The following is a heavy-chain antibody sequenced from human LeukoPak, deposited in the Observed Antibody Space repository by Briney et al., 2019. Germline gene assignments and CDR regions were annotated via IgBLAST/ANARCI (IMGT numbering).Heavy chain of an antibody. CDR2: IWYDGGNK. J-gene: IGHJ4*02. Sequence: GGSLRLSCAASGFTFSSYGMHWVRQAPGKGLEWVAVIWYDGGNKYYADSVKGRFTISRDNSKNTLYLQMNSLRAEDTAVYYCARDPPGSGYTFDYWGQGTLVTVSS. CDR3: ARDPPGSGYTFDY. CDR1: GFTFSSYG. V-gene: IGHV3-33*01. D-gene: IGHD3-22*01.